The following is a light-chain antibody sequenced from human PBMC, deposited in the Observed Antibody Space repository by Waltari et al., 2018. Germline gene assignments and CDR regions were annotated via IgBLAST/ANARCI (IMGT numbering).Light chain of an antibody. CDR3: QQYNRWPPIT. CDR2: EAS. CDR1: QSIAIN. Sequence: EIVLKQSPATLSLSPGERATLSCRASQSIAINLAWYQQKPAQAPRLLIYEASTRATGISARFRDSGSGAEYTLTISSLQSEDSAVYYCQQYNRWPPITFGQGTRLEIK. V-gene: IGKV3-15*01. J-gene: IGKJ5*01.